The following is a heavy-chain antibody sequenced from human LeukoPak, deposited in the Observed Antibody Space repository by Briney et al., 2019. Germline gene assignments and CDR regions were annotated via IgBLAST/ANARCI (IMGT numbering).Heavy chain of an antibody. V-gene: IGHV1-8*01. Sequence: ASVKVSCKASGYTFTSYDINWVRQATGQGLEWMGWMNPNSGNTGYAQKFQGRVTMTRNTSISTAYMELSSLRSEDTAVYYCARGEGDIVVVPAAQVGYWGQGTLVTVSS. CDR3: ARGEGDIVVVPAAQVGY. CDR2: MNPNSGNT. CDR1: GYTFTSYD. D-gene: IGHD2-2*01. J-gene: IGHJ4*02.